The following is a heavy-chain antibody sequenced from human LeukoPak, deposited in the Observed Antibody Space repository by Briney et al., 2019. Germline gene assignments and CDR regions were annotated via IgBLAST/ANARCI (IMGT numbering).Heavy chain of an antibody. CDR2: ISSSSSTI. V-gene: IGHV3-48*01. D-gene: IGHD6-19*01. Sequence: GGSLRLSCAASGFTFSSYSMNWVRQAPGKGLEWVSYISSSSSTIYYADSVKGRFTISRDNAKNSLYLQMSSLRAEDTALYYCAKASQSHATVADVCDYWGQGTLVTVSS. J-gene: IGHJ4*02. CDR3: AKASQSHATVADVCDY. CDR1: GFTFSSYS.